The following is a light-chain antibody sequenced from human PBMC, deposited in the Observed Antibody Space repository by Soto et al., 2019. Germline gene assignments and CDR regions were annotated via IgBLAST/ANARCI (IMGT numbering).Light chain of an antibody. Sequence: EIVLTQSPGTLSLSPGERATLSCRASQSVSSSYLAWYQQKPGQAPRLLIYGASSRVTGIPDRFSGSGSGTDFTLTISRLEPEDFAVYYCQQYGSSPPDTFGGGTKVEIK. CDR2: GAS. J-gene: IGKJ4*01. CDR1: QSVSSSY. V-gene: IGKV3-20*01. CDR3: QQYGSSPPDT.